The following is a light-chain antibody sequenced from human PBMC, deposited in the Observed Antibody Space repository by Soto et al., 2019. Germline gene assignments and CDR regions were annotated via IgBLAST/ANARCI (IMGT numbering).Light chain of an antibody. CDR1: SSGIGNFNL. CDR3: CSGAGTTTLV. CDR2: AGT. Sequence: QSALTQPASVSGSPGQSITISCTGTSSGIGNFNLVSWYQHHPGKAPKLMIYAGTRRPSGVSDRFSGSTSGNTASLTISGLQAEDEADYYCCSGAGTTTLVFGGGTKLTVL. J-gene: IGLJ3*02. V-gene: IGLV2-23*01.